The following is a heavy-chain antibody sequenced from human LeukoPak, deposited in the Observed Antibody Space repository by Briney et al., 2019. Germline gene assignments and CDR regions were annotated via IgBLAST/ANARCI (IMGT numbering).Heavy chain of an antibody. J-gene: IGHJ4*02. CDR2: ISSSGSTI. D-gene: IGHD3-22*01. CDR1: GFTFSDYY. V-gene: IGHV3-11*01. CDR3: ARDLISYYDSSGYDY. Sequence: PGGSLRLSCAASGFTFSDYYVSWIRQAPGKGLEWVSYISSSGSTIYYADSVKGRFTISRDNAKNSLYLQMNSLRAEDTAAYYCARDLISYYDSSGYDYWGQGTLVTVSS.